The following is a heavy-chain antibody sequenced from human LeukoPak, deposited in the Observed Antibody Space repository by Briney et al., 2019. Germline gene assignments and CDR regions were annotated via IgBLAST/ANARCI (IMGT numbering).Heavy chain of an antibody. D-gene: IGHD3-9*01. J-gene: IGHJ4*02. V-gene: IGHV4-34*01. CDR1: GGSFSGYY. Sequence: SSETLSLTCAVYGGSFSGYYWSWIRQPPGKGLEWIGEINHSGSTNYNPSLKSRVTISVDTSKNQFSLKLSSVTAADTAVYYCARRSYYDILTGYYISRAAFDYWGQGTLVTVSS. CDR3: ARRSYYDILTGYYISRAAFDY. CDR2: INHSGST.